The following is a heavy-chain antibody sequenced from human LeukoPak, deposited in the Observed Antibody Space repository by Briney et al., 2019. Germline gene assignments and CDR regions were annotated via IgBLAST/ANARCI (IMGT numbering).Heavy chain of an antibody. CDR2: IYGGDSI. CDR1: GFTVSSDY. D-gene: IGHD6-19*01. CDR3: ATRSL. J-gene: IGHJ4*02. V-gene: IGHV3-53*01. Sequence: PGVSLRLSCAVSGFTVSSDYMYWVRQAQGKGLEGVSIIYGGDSISYADFVKGRFTMSIDNSKNTLYLQMNTLRAEDTAVYHCATRSLWGQGTLVTVSS.